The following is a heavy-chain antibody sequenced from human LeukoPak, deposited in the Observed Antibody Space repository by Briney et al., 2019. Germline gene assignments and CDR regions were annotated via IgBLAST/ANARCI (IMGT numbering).Heavy chain of an antibody. J-gene: IGHJ3*02. CDR3: ARERPYYYNSSGYYPYDAFDI. CDR1: GFTVSSNC. D-gene: IGHD3-22*01. Sequence: GGSLRLSCAASGFTVSSNCISWVRQAPGKGLEWVAGIYSGGSRYYADYVEGLFTISRDNSKNTLYLKMNSLRDEDTAVYYCARERPYYYNSSGYYPYDAFDIWGQGTLVTVSS. V-gene: IGHV3-53*01. CDR2: IYSGGSR.